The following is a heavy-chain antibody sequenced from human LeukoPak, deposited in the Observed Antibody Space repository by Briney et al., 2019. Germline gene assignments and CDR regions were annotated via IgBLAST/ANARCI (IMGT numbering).Heavy chain of an antibody. V-gene: IGHV4-4*07. CDR2: IYTSGST. J-gene: IGHJ4*02. CDR3: ARKDGDY. CDR1: GGSISSFH. Sequence: SETLSLTCTVSGGSISSFHWTWIRQPAGRGLEWIGLIYTSGSTLYNPSLQSRVAMSVDVTKNQLSLKLSYVTAADAATYYCARKDGDYWGQGTLVTVSS. D-gene: IGHD6-6*01.